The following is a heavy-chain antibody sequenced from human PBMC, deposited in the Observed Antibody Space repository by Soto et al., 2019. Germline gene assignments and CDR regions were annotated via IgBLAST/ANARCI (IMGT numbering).Heavy chain of an antibody. Sequence: PGGSLRLSCAGSGFSFSDYYMSWIRQAPGKGLEWVSYISSSGSTIYYADSVKGRFTISRDNAKNSLYLQMNSLRAEDTAVYYCARDQGTARLNYYYYYGMDVWGQGTTVTVSS. CDR1: GFSFSDYY. D-gene: IGHD1-1*01. CDR2: ISSSGSTI. CDR3: ARDQGTARLNYYYYYGMDV. V-gene: IGHV3-11*01. J-gene: IGHJ6*02.